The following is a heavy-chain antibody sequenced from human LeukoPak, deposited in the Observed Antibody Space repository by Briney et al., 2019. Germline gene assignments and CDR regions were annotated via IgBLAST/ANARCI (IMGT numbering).Heavy chain of an antibody. CDR3: ARGTSYYDSSAGNWFDP. J-gene: IGHJ5*02. D-gene: IGHD3-22*01. V-gene: IGHV4-59*08. Sequence: SETLSLTCTVSGGSISSYYWSWIRQSPGKGLEWIGYIYYDGSTNYNPSLRGRVTISVDTPKNQFSLKLSSVTAADTAVYYCARGTSYYDSSAGNWFDPWGQGTLVTVSS. CDR1: GGSISSYY. CDR2: IYYDGST.